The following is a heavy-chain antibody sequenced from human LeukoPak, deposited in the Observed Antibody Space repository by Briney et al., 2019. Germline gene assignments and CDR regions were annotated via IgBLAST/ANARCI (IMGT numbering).Heavy chain of an antibody. J-gene: IGHJ4*02. V-gene: IGHV4-59*08. D-gene: IGHD6-13*01. Sequence: SETLSLTCTVSGGSISSYYWSWIRQPPGKGLEWIGYIYYSGSTNYNPSLKSRVTISVDTSKNQFSLKLSSVTAADTAVYYCARVRSIAAAGISYWGQGTLVTVSS. CDR2: IYYSGST. CDR1: GGSISSYY. CDR3: ARVRSIAAAGISY.